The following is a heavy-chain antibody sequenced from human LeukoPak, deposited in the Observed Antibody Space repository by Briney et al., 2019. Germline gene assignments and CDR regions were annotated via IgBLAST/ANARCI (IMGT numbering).Heavy chain of an antibody. Sequence: GASLRLSCAASGYKFNSYAMVWVRQAPGKGLEWVSGITDSGGTTYYADSVKGRFTISRDNAKNSLYLQMNSLRAEDTAVYYCARDMVVGSGSPIDYWGQGTLVTVSS. CDR1: GYKFNSYA. D-gene: IGHD1-26*01. J-gene: IGHJ4*02. CDR3: ARDMVVGSGSPIDY. CDR2: ITDSGGTT. V-gene: IGHV3-23*01.